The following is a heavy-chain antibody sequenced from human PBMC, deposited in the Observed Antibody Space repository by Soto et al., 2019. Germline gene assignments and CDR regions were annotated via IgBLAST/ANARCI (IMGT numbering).Heavy chain of an antibody. CDR3: ARHGGVVRAAPVDY. CDR2: VYNSGST. D-gene: IGHD2-2*01. CDR1: GGSISSSY. V-gene: IGHV4-59*08. Sequence: SETLSLTCTVSGGSISSSYWSWIRQPPGEGLKWIGYVYNSGSTNYNPSLQSRVTISLDTSKNQFSLKLNSVTAADTAMYYCARHGGVVRAAPVDYWGQGILVTVSS. J-gene: IGHJ4*02.